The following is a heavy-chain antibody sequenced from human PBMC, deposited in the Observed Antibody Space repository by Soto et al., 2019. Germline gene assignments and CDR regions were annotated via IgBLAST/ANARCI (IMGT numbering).Heavy chain of an antibody. V-gene: IGHV1-18*01. Sequence: VQLLHSGVEVKKPGPSVKASSKASGYPFTSYGISWVRRAPEQGLEWLGWTSAYNGNTNYAQKLQGRVTMTTDTSTSTAYMELRSLRSDDTAVYYCARDNTRLDAFDIWGQGTMVTVSS. J-gene: IGHJ3*02. CDR2: TSAYNGNT. CDR1: GYPFTSYG. CDR3: ARDNTRLDAFDI. D-gene: IGHD2-15*01.